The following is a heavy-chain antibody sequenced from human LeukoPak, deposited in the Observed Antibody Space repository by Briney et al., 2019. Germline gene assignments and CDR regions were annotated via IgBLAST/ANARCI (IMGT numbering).Heavy chain of an antibody. V-gene: IGHV3-33*01. CDR3: ARDHSGTQDY. Sequence: SCKVSGYTLTELSMHWVRQAPGKGLEWVAVIWDDGSNEYYADSVKGRFTIFRDNRRNTLYLQMNSLRAEDTAVYSCARDHSGTQDYWGQGTLVTVSS. J-gene: IGHJ4*02. CDR1: GYTLTELS. D-gene: IGHD1-1*01. CDR2: IWDDGSNE.